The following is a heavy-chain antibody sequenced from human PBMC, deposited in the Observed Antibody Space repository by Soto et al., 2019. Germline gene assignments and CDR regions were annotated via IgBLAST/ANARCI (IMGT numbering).Heavy chain of an antibody. V-gene: IGHV5-51*01. CDR2: IYPGDSTT. Sequence: GESLKISCQCSGYSFTSYWIAWVRQMPGKGLDWMGIIYPGDSTTRYSPSFQGQVTISADKSISTAYLQWASLKASDTDIYYCARPTGYSHALTTAYYFDYWGQGTLVIVSS. CDR3: ARPTGYSHALTTAYYFDY. D-gene: IGHD5-18*01. J-gene: IGHJ4*02. CDR1: GYSFTSYW.